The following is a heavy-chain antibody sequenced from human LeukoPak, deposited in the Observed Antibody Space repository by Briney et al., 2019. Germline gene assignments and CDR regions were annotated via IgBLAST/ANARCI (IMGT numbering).Heavy chain of an antibody. CDR1: GGSISSGDYY. D-gene: IGHD3-16*01. CDR3: ARAKGDYFDY. CDR2: IYYSGST. Sequence: SETLSLTCTVSGGSISSGDYYWCWIRQPPGKGLEWIGYIYYSGSTYYSPSLKSRLTISVDTSKNQFSLRLSSVTAADTAVYYCARAKGDYFDYWGQGTLVTVSS. J-gene: IGHJ4*02. V-gene: IGHV4-30-4*01.